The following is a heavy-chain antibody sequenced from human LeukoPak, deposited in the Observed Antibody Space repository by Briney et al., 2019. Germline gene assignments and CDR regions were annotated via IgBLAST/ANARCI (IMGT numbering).Heavy chain of an antibody. CDR1: GYTFTNYS. Sequence: GASVKVSCKASGYTFTNYSISWVRQAPGQGLEWMGWINGYNGDTNYAQKLQGRVTMTTDTSTSTAYMELRSLRSDDTAVYYCARALLWFGEPSHIDYWGQGTLVTASS. D-gene: IGHD3-10*01. J-gene: IGHJ4*02. CDR2: INGYNGDT. CDR3: ARALLWFGEPSHIDY. V-gene: IGHV1-18*01.